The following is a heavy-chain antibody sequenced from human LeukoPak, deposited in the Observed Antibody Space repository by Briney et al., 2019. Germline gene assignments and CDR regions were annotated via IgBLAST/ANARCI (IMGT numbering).Heavy chain of an antibody. J-gene: IGHJ3*01. D-gene: IGHD4-11*01. CDR1: GFTFHASS. Sequence: GGSLRLSCAASGFTFHASSMRRVRQAPGKGLEWVSLISGDGGTTYYADCVKGRFTISRDNSKSSLYLQMNSLTTEDTALYYCAKADYSNKGDAFHVWGQGTMVTVSS. V-gene: IGHV3-43*02. CDR3: AKADYSNKGDAFHV. CDR2: ISGDGGTT.